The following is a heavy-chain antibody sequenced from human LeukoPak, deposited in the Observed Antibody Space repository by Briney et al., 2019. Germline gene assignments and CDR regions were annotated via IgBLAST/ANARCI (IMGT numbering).Heavy chain of an antibody. CDR2: ISSSGSTI. J-gene: IGHJ6*02. D-gene: IGHD2-2*02. V-gene: IGHV3-11*01. Sequence: PGGSLRLSCAASGFTFSDYYMSWIRQAPGKGLEWVSYISSSGSTIYYADSVKGRFTISRDNAKNSLYLQMNSLRAEDTAVYYCARTPCTTSCYMYYGMDVWGQGTTVTVSS. CDR1: GFTFSDYY. CDR3: ARTPCTTSCYMYYGMDV.